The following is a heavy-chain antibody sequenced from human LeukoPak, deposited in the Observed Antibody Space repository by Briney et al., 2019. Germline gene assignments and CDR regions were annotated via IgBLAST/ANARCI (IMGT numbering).Heavy chain of an antibody. V-gene: IGHV3-48*03. CDR1: GFTFSSYE. Sequence: PGGSLRLSCAASGFTFSSYEMNWVRQALGKGLDWVSYISSSGTIYYADSVKGRFTISRDNAKNSLYLQMNSLRAEDTAVYYCAREGYDAFDYWGQGILVTVSS. J-gene: IGHJ4*02. D-gene: IGHD5-18*01. CDR2: ISSSGTI. CDR3: AREGYDAFDY.